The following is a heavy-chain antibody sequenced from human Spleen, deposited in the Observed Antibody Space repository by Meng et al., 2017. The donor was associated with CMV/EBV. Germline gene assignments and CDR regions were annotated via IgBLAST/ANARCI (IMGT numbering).Heavy chain of an antibody. V-gene: IGHV5-51*01. CDR2: IYPGDPDT. CDR3: ARRGSSGYYYAFDY. J-gene: IGHJ4*02. D-gene: IGHD3-22*01. CDR1: GYSFTSYW. Sequence: GGSLRLSCKGSGYSFTSYWIGWVRQMPGKGLEWMGIIYPGDPDTRYSPSFQGQVTISADKSISTAYLQWSSLKASDTAMYYCARRGSSGYYYAFDYWGQGTLVTVSS.